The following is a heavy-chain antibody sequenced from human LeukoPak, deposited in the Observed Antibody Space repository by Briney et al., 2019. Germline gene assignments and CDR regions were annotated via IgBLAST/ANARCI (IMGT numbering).Heavy chain of an antibody. V-gene: IGHV3-53*01. CDR1: GFTVSSNY. D-gene: IGHD3-22*01. J-gene: IGHJ4*02. CDR3: ARGYYYDSSGYEFDS. Sequence: GGSLRLSCAASGFTVSSNYMSWVRQAPGKGLEWVSIIYSGGSTFYADSVKGRFTISRDNSKNTLYLQMNTLRAEDTAVYYCARGYYYDSSGYEFDSWGQGTLVTVSS. CDR2: IYSGGST.